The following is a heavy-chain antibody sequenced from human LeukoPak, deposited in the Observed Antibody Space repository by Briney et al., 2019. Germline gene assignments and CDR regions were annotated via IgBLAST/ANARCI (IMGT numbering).Heavy chain of an antibody. CDR3: ARERSYGDFGY. CDR1: GGSFSNYY. Sequence: SETLSLTCAVYGGSFSNYYWSWIRQPPGKGLEWIGEINHSGSTNYNPSLKSRVTISVDTSKNQFSLKLSSVTAADTAVYYCARERSYGDFGYWGQGTLVTVSS. J-gene: IGHJ4*02. D-gene: IGHD1-26*01. V-gene: IGHV4-34*01. CDR2: INHSGST.